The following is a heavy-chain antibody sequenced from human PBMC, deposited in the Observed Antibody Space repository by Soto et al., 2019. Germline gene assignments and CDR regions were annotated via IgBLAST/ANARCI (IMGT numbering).Heavy chain of an antibody. Sequence: RRLSCAASGFTFSSYAMSWVRQAPGKGLEWVSAISGSGGSTYYADSVKGRFTISRDNSKNTLYLQMNSLRAEDTAVYYCAKEPAGGRFLEWLGREYGMDVWGQGTTVTVSS. CDR1: GFTFSSYA. D-gene: IGHD3-3*01. V-gene: IGHV3-23*01. CDR2: ISGSGGST. CDR3: AKEPAGGRFLEWLGREYGMDV. J-gene: IGHJ6*02.